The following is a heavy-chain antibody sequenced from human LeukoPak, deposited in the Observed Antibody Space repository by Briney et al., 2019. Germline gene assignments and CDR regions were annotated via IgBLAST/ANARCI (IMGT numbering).Heavy chain of an antibody. Sequence: PGGSLRLSCAASGFTFSNYGMHWVRQAPGQGLELEAFIRYDGSNKYYVDSMKGRFTISRDNSKSTLYLQMNSLSDEDTAVYYCAKERAQYTYGPYYFDYWGQGTLVTVSS. CDR1: GFTFSNYG. D-gene: IGHD5-18*01. V-gene: IGHV3-30*02. J-gene: IGHJ4*02. CDR3: AKERAQYTYGPYYFDY. CDR2: IRYDGSNK.